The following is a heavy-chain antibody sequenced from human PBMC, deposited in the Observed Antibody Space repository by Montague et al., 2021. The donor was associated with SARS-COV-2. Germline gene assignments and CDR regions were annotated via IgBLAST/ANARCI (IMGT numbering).Heavy chain of an antibody. J-gene: IGHJ6*02. CDR3: ARDLTYGSGRSYYYDMDV. Sequence: SLRLSCAASGFTVSSNYMSWVRQAPGKGLEWVSVIYSGGSTYYADSVKGRFTISRHNSKNTLYLQMNSLRAEDTAVYYCARDLTYGSGRSYYYDMDVWGQGTTVTVSS. V-gene: IGHV3-53*04. CDR2: IYSGGST. D-gene: IGHD3-10*01. CDR1: GFTVSSNY.